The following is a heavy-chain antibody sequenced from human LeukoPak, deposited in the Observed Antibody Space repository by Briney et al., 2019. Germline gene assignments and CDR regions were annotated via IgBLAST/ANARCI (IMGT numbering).Heavy chain of an antibody. CDR1: GLIFSSYN. Sequence: PGGSLRLSCAAPGLIFSSYNMNWVRQAPGKGLEWVSSISSTGKYIYYADSVKGRFTVFRDDAKNSLYLQMNSLRAEDTAVYYCARDANTAAQGDYWGQGTLVTVSS. V-gene: IGHV3-21*01. CDR3: ARDANTAAQGDY. D-gene: IGHD5-18*01. J-gene: IGHJ4*02. CDR2: ISSTGKYI.